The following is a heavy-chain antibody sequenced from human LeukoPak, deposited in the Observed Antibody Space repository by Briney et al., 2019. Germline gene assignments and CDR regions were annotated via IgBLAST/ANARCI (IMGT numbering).Heavy chain of an antibody. CDR3: ARVQVLLWFGEYLNAFDI. J-gene: IGHJ3*02. CDR1: GGSISSYY. V-gene: IGHV4-59*01. Sequence: SETLSLTCTVSGGSISSYYWSWIRQPPGRGLEWIGYIYYSGSTNYNPSLKSRVTISVDTSKNQFSLKLSSVTAADTAVYYCARVQVLLWFGEYLNAFDIWGQGTMVTVSS. D-gene: IGHD3-10*01. CDR2: IYYSGST.